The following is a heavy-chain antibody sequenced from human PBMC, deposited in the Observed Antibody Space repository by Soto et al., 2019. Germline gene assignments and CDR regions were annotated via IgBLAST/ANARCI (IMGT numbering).Heavy chain of an antibody. D-gene: IGHD4-4*01. CDR3: ARTRIWSRDDYNFDAFDI. CDR2: FSSSGSTI. Sequence: GGSLRLSCAASGFTFIDYYMSWIRQTPGKGLEWVLYFSSSGSTIYYADSVKGRFTISRDNAENSLYLQMNSLRAEDTAVYYCARTRIWSRDDYNFDAFDIWGQGTMVTVSS. CDR1: GFTFIDYY. V-gene: IGHV3-11*01. J-gene: IGHJ3*02.